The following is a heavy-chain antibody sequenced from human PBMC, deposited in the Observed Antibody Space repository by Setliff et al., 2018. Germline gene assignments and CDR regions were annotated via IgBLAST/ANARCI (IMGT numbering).Heavy chain of an antibody. CDR2: IYPGDSHT. CDR1: GYSFSNFW. Sequence: GESLKISCKGSGYSFSNFWIGWVRQMPGKGLEWMGIIYPGDSHTRYSPSFQGQVTMSADKSINTAYLQWSNLKASDTAIYYCTRDRPYENDSTGYYYFDYWGQGTLVTVSS. V-gene: IGHV5-51*01. CDR3: TRDRPYENDSTGYYYFDY. J-gene: IGHJ4*02. D-gene: IGHD3-22*01.